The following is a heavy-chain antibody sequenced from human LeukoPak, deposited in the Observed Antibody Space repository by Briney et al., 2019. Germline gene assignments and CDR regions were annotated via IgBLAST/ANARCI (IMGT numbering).Heavy chain of an antibody. Sequence: GGSLRLSCAASGFTFSNYAMNWVRQAPGKGLEWVSTIIGSSGSTFYADSVEGRFTISKDTSKNMLYLHMSSLRADDTAVYYCAKGGYDYVEVAYFDYWGQGTLVTVSS. V-gene: IGHV3-23*01. CDR2: IIGSSGST. D-gene: IGHD5-12*01. CDR3: AKGGYDYVEVAYFDY. CDR1: GFTFSNYA. J-gene: IGHJ4*02.